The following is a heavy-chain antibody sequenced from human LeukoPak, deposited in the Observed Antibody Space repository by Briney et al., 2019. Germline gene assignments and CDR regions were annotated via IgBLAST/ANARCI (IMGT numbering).Heavy chain of an antibody. J-gene: IGHJ3*02. CDR2: IYHRGGT. CDR3: ARVTDSRGYYYSDDAFEI. CDR1: GGSICGYY. D-gene: IGHD3-22*01. V-gene: IGHV4-38-2*02. Sequence: SETLSLTSTVSGGSICGYYWGWIPQPPGEGQEWGVSIYHRGGTYSNPSLRSLVTISLDRSKKTLSLRWRSVTAADTAVYYSARVTDSRGYYYSDDAFEIWGQGTMVTVSS.